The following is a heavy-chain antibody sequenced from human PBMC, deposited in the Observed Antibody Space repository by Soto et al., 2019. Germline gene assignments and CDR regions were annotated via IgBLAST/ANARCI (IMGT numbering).Heavy chain of an antibody. CDR1: GYTFTSYY. CDR3: ARAYCSGGSCFDVDAFDI. Sequence: PSVKVSCKAAGYTFTSYYIHWVRLTPGQGLEWMGIINPSGGSTSYAQKFQGRVTMTRDTSTSTVYMELSSLRSEDTAVYYCARAYCSGGSCFDVDAFDIWGQGTMVTVSS. D-gene: IGHD2-15*01. J-gene: IGHJ3*02. CDR2: INPSGGST. V-gene: IGHV1-46*03.